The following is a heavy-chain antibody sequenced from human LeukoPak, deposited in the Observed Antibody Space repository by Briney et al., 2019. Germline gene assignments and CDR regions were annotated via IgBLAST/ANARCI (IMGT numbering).Heavy chain of an antibody. J-gene: IGHJ4*02. V-gene: IGHV4-34*01. Sequence: SETLSLTCTVSGGPISSYYWSWIRQPPGKGLEWIGEINHSGSTNYNPSLKSRVTISVDTSKNQFSLKLSSVTAADTAVYYCARGDCSGGSCYSSYWGQGTLVTVSS. CDR2: INHSGST. CDR3: ARGDCSGGSCYSSY. D-gene: IGHD2-15*01. CDR1: GGPISSYY.